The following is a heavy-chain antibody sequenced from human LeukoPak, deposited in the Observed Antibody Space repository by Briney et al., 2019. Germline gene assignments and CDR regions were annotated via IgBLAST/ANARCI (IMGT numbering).Heavy chain of an antibody. D-gene: IGHD5-18*01. CDR3: ARDRTAMVAYFDY. J-gene: IGHJ4*02. CDR2: ISYDGSNK. V-gene: IGHV3-30-3*01. Sequence: PGGSLRLSCVASGFNFEDYAMHWVRQAPGKGLEWVAVISYDGSNKYYADSVKGRFTISRDNSKNTLYLQMNSLRAEDTAVYYCARDRTAMVAYFDYWGQGTLVTVSS. CDR1: GFNFEDYA.